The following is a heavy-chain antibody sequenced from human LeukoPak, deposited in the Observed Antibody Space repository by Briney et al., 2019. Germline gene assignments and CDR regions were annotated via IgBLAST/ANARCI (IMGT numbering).Heavy chain of an antibody. CDR1: GYSISSGYY. D-gene: IGHD6-19*01. CDR3: ARAPVGSGWVINWFDP. CDR2: IYHSGST. V-gene: IGHV4-38-2*01. J-gene: IGHJ5*02. Sequence: PSETLSLTCAVSGYSISSGYYWGWIRQPPGKGLEWIGSIYHSGSTYYNPSLKSRVTISVDTSKNQFPLKLSSVTAADTAVYYCARAPVGSGWVINWFDPWGQGTLVTVSS.